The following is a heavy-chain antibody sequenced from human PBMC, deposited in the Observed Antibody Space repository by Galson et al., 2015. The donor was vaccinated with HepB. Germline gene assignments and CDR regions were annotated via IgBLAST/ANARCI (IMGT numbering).Heavy chain of an antibody. CDR1: GFIFRHHA. D-gene: IGHD3-3*01. CDR2: INGRGSTR. CDR3: VKEGSWFGGDWFDP. V-gene: IGHV3-23*01. Sequence: SLRLSCAGSGFIFRHHAMAWIRQAPGKGLEWVSGINGRGSTRSYSDAVKGRFSISRDNSKDPVFLQMDNLRAEDPAVYYCVKEGSWFGGDWFDPWGQGALVTVS. J-gene: IGHJ5*02.